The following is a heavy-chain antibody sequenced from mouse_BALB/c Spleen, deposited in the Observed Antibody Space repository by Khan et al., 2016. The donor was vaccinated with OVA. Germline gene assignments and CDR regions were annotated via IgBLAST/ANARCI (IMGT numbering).Heavy chain of an antibody. CDR3: AMGRTY. CDR2: ISYSGDT. Sequence: EVQLQESGPGLVKPSQSLSLTCTVTGYSITSDYAWNWIRQFPGNKLEWMGYISYSGDTSYNPSLKSRISVTRDTSKNQFFLQLNSVTTEDTAPYYWAMGRTYWGQGTLVAVSA. CDR1: GYSITSDYA. D-gene: IGHD2-3*01. V-gene: IGHV3-2*02. J-gene: IGHJ3*01.